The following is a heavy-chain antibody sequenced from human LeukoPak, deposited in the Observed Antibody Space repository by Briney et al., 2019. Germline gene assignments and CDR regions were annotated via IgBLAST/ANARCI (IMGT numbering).Heavy chain of an antibody. V-gene: IGHV1-46*01. CDR2: INPSGGST. CDR1: GYTFTSYY. CDR3: ERDNSVEDTAWWFDP. J-gene: IGHJ5*02. D-gene: IGHD4-23*01. Sequence: GASVKVSCKASGYTFTSYYMHWVRQAPGQGLEWMGIINPSGGSTSYAQKFQGRVTMTRDMSTSTDYMELSSLRSEDTAVYYCERDNSVEDTAWWFDPWGQGTLVTVSS.